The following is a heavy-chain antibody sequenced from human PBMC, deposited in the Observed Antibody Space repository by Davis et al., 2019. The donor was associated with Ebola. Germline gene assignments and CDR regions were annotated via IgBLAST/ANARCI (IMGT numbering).Heavy chain of an antibody. V-gene: IGHV3-21*01. J-gene: IGHJ6*02. CDR3: ARDRPLDFFFGDYYGMDV. Sequence: GGSLRLSCAASGFTFSTYSMSWVRQAPGKGLEWVSSISSDSDYIYYADSVKGRFTISRDNSKKTLYLQMNSLRAEDTAVYYCARDRPLDFFFGDYYGMDVWGQGTTVTVSS. CDR1: GFTFSTYS. CDR2: ISSDSDYI. D-gene: IGHD3-16*01.